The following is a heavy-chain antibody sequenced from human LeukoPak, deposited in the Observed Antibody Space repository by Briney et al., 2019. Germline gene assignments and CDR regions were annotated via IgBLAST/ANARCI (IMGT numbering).Heavy chain of an antibody. D-gene: IGHD5-18*01. V-gene: IGHV3-30*04. Sequence: GRSLRLSCAASGFTLSSYAMHWVRQAPGKGLEWVAVISYDGSNKYYADSVKGRFTISRDNSKNTLYLQMNSLRAEDTAVYYCARRSSYGPFDYWGQGTLVTVSS. CDR3: ARRSSYGPFDY. CDR1: GFTLSSYA. J-gene: IGHJ4*02. CDR2: ISYDGSNK.